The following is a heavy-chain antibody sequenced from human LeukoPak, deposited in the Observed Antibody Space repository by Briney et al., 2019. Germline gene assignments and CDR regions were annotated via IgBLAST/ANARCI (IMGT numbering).Heavy chain of an antibody. CDR1: GGSISSYY. CDR3: ARHVGDDFWTDP. Sequence: SETLSLTCTVSGGSISSYYWSWIRQPPGKGLEWIGYIYYSGSTNYNPSLKSRVTIPVDTSKNQFSLKLSSVTAADTAVYYCARHVGDDFWTDPWGQGTLVTVSS. CDR2: IYYSGST. D-gene: IGHD3-3*01. J-gene: IGHJ5*02. V-gene: IGHV4-59*08.